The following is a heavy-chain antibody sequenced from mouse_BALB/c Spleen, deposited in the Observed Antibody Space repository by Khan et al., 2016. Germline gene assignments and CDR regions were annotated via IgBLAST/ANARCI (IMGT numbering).Heavy chain of an antibody. CDR2: IRYSGST. J-gene: IGHJ4*01. D-gene: IGHD2-4*01. Sequence: EVQLQESGPDLVKPSQSLSLTCTVTGYSISSGYSWHWIRQFPGNKLEWMGCIRYSGSTNYHPSLTRRISITRDTSTNQFFLQLNSVTSDDTATDYCARDDYDEVYYAMDYWGQGTSVTVSS. V-gene: IGHV3-1*02. CDR1: GYSISSGYS. CDR3: ARDDYDEVYYAMDY.